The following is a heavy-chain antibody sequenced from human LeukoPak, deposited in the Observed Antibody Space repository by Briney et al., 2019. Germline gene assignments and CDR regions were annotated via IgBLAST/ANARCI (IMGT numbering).Heavy chain of an antibody. V-gene: IGHV1-18*01. CDR1: GYTFTSYG. Sequence: GASVKVSCKASGYTFTSYGISWVRQAPGQGLEWMGWISAYNGNTNYAQKLQGRVTMTTDTSTSTAYMELSSLRSEDTAVYYCARWILSYYYGSGSFDYWGQGTLVTVSS. J-gene: IGHJ4*02. CDR2: ISAYNGNT. D-gene: IGHD3-10*01. CDR3: ARWILSYYYGSGSFDY.